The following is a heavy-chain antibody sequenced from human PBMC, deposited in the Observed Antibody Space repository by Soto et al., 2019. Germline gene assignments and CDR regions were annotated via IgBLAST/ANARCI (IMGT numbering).Heavy chain of an antibody. CDR1: GGSISSYY. D-gene: IGHD2-2*01. CDR3: ARMTCSSTNCLIRNALDI. V-gene: IGHV4-59*01. J-gene: IGHJ3*02. Sequence: SETLSLTCTVSGGSISSYYWSWIRQPPGKGLEWIGFFYYSGSTNYNPSLKSRVTISVDTSKNQFSLKLSSVTAADTAVYYCARMTCSSTNCLIRNALDIWGQGTMVTV. CDR2: FYYSGST.